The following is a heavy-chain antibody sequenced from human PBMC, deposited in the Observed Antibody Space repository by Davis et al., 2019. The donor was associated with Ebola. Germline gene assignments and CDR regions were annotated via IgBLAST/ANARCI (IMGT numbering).Heavy chain of an antibody. J-gene: IGHJ3*02. D-gene: IGHD3-22*01. CDR3: ASLLAYYYDSSGYYYSHAFDI. CDR2: IYYSGST. V-gene: IGHV4-39*01. Sequence: MPGGSLRLSCTVSGGSISSSSYYWGWIRQPPGKGLEWIGSIYYSGSTYYNPSLKSRVTISVDTSKNQFSLKLSSVTAADTAVYYCASLLAYYYDSSGYYYSHAFDIWGQGTMVTVSS. CDR1: GGSISSSSYY.